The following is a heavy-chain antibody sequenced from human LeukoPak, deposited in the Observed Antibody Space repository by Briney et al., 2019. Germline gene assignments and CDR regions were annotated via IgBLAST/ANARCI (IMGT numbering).Heavy chain of an antibody. D-gene: IGHD3-10*01. V-gene: IGHV3-30*03. CDR1: GFTFSAYG. CDR2: ILYDGSNK. Sequence: PGGSLRLSCAASGFTFSAYGMHWVRQAPGKGLEWVAVILYDGSNKYYGDSVKGRFTISRDNSKNTLYLQMNSLRAEDTAVYYCAREAAYYGSGSYIDYWGQGTLVTVSA. J-gene: IGHJ4*02. CDR3: AREAAYYGSGSYIDY.